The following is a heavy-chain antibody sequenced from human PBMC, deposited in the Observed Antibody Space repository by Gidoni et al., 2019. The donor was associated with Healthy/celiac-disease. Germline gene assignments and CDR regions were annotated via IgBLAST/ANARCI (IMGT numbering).Heavy chain of an antibody. V-gene: IGHV3-30*18. CDR3: AKSHKRATVVTPNY. J-gene: IGHJ4*02. Sequence: QVQLVESGGGVVQPGRSLRLSCAASGFTFSSYGMHWVRQATGKGLEWVAVISYDGSNKYYADAVKGRFTISRDNSKNTLYLQMNSLRAEDTAVYYCAKSHKRATVVTPNYWGQGTLVTVSS. CDR2: ISYDGSNK. D-gene: IGHD4-17*01. CDR1: GFTFSSYG.